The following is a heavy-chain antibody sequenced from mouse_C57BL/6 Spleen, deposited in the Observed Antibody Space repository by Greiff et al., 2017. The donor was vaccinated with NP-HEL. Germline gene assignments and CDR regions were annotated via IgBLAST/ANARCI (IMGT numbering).Heavy chain of an antibody. CDR1: GYTFTSYT. Sequence: QVQLQQSGAELARPGASVKMSCKASGYTFTSYTMHWVKQRPGQGLEWIGYINPSSGYTKYNQKFKDKATLTADKSSSTAYMQLSSLTSEDSAVYYCAREGFSENYAMDYWGQGTSVTVSS. J-gene: IGHJ4*01. CDR2: INPSSGYT. CDR3: AREGFSENYAMDY. V-gene: IGHV1-4*01.